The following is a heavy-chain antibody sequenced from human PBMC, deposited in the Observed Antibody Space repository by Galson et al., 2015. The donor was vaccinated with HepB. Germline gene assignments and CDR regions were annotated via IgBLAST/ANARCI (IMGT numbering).Heavy chain of an antibody. Sequence: SLRLSCAASGFTFSSYGMHWVRQAPGKGLEWVAVISYDGSNKYYADSVKGRFTISRDNSKNTLYLQMNSLRAEDTAVYYCTWFGDSLSGDVWGQGTTVTVSS. CDR3: TWFGDSLSGDV. CDR2: ISYDGSNK. V-gene: IGHV3-30*03. D-gene: IGHD3-10*01. CDR1: GFTFSSYG. J-gene: IGHJ6*02.